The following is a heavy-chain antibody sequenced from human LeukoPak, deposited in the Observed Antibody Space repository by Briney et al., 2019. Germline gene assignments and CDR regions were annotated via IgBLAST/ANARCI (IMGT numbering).Heavy chain of an antibody. J-gene: IGHJ3*01. Sequence: PSGTLSLTCGVSGGSITTTNYWSWVRHLPEKGLEWIGYVYYSGSTYYNPSLESRITMSVDTSENQFSLKLTSVTAADTAVYYCAREKTAYYYDRSGFSEGAFDVWGQGTMVTVSS. CDR2: VYYSGST. CDR3: AREKTAYYYDRSGFSEGAFDV. V-gene: IGHV4-31*11. D-gene: IGHD3-22*01. CDR1: GGSITTTNY.